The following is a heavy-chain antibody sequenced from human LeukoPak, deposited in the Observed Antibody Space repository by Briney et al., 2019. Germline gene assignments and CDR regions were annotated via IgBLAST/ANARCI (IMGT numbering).Heavy chain of an antibody. J-gene: IGHJ6*03. D-gene: IGHD3-22*01. Sequence: SVKVSCKASGGTFSSYAISWVRQAPGQGLEWMGGIIPIFGTANYAQKFQGRVTITADESTSTAYMELSSLRSEDTAVYYCATDSRVSSGYIPYYYVDVWGKGTTVTVSS. CDR3: ATDSRVSSGYIPYYYVDV. CDR2: IIPIFGTA. CDR1: GGTFSSYA. V-gene: IGHV1-69*13.